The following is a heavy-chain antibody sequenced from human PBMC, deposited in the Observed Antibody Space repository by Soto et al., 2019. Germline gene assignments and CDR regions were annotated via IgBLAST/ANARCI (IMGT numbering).Heavy chain of an antibody. CDR2: FYWNADK. D-gene: IGHD6-13*01. J-gene: IGHJ4*02. Sequence: ESGPTLVNPTQTLTVTCAFSGFSLSTSGVGVGWIRQPPGKALEWGALFYWNADKRYSPALKSRLTVTKDTSKNQVVLAMPNTHPVDTATYYCAHRLKSRIAPAGYFDYWGRGILVTVSS. CDR1: GFSLSTSGVG. V-gene: IGHV2-5*01. CDR3: AHRLKSRIAPAGYFDY.